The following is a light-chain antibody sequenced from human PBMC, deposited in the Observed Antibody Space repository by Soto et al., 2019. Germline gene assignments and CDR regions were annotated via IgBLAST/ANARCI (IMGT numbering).Light chain of an antibody. J-gene: IGKJ1*01. CDR1: RGVTRS. CDR3: LQHGTSPYT. Sequence: EIVLTQSPGTRSLSPGERATLSCRASRGVTRSLAWFQQKAGQAPRLLIYGASTRATGIPDRFSGSGSGTDFTLIISRVEPEDFAVYYCLQHGTSPYTFGQGTKVDIK. CDR2: GAS. V-gene: IGKV3-20*01.